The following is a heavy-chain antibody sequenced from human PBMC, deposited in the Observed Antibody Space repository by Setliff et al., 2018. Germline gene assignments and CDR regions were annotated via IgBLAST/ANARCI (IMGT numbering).Heavy chain of an antibody. Sequence: PGGSLRLSCAASGFTCNNYAMSWVRQAPGKGLEWVLSLSASGGSTYSADSVNGRFTISRDHSKNTLYLQMSSLRAEDTAVYYCAKEGNKYGYQSGWFDPWGQGTLVTVSS. D-gene: IGHD5-12*01. CDR3: AKEGNKYGYQSGWFDP. CDR2: LSASGGST. J-gene: IGHJ5*02. V-gene: IGHV3-23*01. CDR1: GFTCNNYA.